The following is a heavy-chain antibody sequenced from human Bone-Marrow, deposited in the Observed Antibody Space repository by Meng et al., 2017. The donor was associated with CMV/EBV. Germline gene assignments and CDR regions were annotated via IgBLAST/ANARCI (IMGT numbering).Heavy chain of an antibody. V-gene: IGHV3-7*01. CDR2: IKHNGNEK. CDR3: ARGYYYDSSGYLVHTSSFDY. Sequence: GESLKISCVGSGFTFDTYWMSWVRQAPGKGLEWVANIKHNGNEKYDVESVRGRFTISRDNAKRSLFLQMNSLRPEDTAVYYCARGYYYDSSGYLVHTSSFDYWGQGTLVTVSS. CDR1: GFTFDTYW. D-gene: IGHD3-22*01. J-gene: IGHJ4*02.